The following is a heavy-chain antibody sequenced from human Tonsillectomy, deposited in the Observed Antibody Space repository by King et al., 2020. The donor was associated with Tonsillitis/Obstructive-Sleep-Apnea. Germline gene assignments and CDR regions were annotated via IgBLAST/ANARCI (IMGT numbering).Heavy chain of an antibody. CDR2: ISYDGRNK. V-gene: IGHV3-30*01. J-gene: IGHJ1*01. D-gene: IGHD4-17*01. CDR1: GFTFSSYV. CDR3: ARDRDYGDYPIGYFQH. Sequence: VQLVESGGGVVQPGRSLRLSCAASGFTFSSYVMHWARQAPGKGLRWVAVISYDGRNKYYADSVKGRFTISRDNSKNTLYLQMNSMRAEDTAVYYCARDRDYGDYPIGYFQHWGQGTLVTVSS.